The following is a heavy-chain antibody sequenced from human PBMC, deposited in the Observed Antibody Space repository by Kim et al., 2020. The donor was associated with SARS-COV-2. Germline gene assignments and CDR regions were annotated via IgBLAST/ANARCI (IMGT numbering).Heavy chain of an antibody. J-gene: IGHJ4*02. V-gene: IGHV4-39*01. CDR1: GGSIRNSNYY. D-gene: IGHD3-3*01. CDR3: ASLAFIYEGFWSGYAVY. Sequence: SETLSLTCTVSGGSIRNSNYYWGWIRQPPGKGLEGIGSIYSSGNTYYNPSLKSRVTISVDTSENQFSLKLNSVTAADTAVFYCASLAFIYEGFWSGYAVYWGQGTLVTVSS. CDR2: IYSSGNT.